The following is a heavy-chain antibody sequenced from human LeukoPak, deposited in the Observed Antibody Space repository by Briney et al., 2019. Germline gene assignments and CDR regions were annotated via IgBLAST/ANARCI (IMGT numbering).Heavy chain of an antibody. CDR1: GFTFDDYA. D-gene: IGHD5-12*01. CDR3: AKDNWVATRGHYDFDY. V-gene: IGHV3-43*02. Sequence: TGGSLRLSCAASGFTFDDYAMHWVRQPPGKGLECVSLISGDGSITYYADSVKGRFTISRDNSKNSLYLQMNSLRTEDTALYYCAKDNWVATRGHYDFDYWGQGTLVTVSS. J-gene: IGHJ4*02. CDR2: ISGDGSIT.